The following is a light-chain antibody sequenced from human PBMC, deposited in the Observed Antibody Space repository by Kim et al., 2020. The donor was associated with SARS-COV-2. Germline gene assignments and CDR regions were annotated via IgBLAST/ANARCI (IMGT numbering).Light chain of an antibody. CDR1: QSISSW. J-gene: IGKJ2*01. V-gene: IGKV1-5*03. CDR3: QQYNSYPVT. Sequence: CAAVGDRATINCRASQSISSWLAWEQQKPGKAPKLLIYKASSLERGVPSRFSGSGSGTEFTLTISSLQPDDFATYYCQQYNSYPVTCGQGTKLEI. CDR2: KAS.